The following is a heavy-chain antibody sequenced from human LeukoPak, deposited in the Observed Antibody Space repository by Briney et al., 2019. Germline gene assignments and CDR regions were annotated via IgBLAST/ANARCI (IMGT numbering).Heavy chain of an antibody. CDR3: ASSSLRHYYYGMDV. V-gene: IGHV1-24*01. CDR2: FDPEDGET. J-gene: IGHJ6*02. CDR1: GYTLTELS. Sequence: ASVKVSCKVFGYTLTELSMHWVRQAPGKGLEWMGGFDPEDGETIYAQKFQGRVTMTEDTSTDTAYMELSSLRSEDTAVYYCASSSLRHYYYGMDVWGQGTTVTVSS.